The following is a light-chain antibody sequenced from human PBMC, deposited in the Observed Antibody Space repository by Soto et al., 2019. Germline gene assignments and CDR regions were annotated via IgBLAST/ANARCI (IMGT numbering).Light chain of an antibody. CDR2: GSS. J-gene: IGKJ4*01. Sequence: DIELTQSPGTLSLSPGERATLACRASQSVSSSYLAWYQQKPGQAPRLIIYGSSSRATGIPDRFSGSGSGTAFTLTISRLEPEDFAEYYCQQYCSSPPTFGGGTKVEIK. CDR3: QQYCSSPPT. CDR1: QSVSSSY. V-gene: IGKV3-20*01.